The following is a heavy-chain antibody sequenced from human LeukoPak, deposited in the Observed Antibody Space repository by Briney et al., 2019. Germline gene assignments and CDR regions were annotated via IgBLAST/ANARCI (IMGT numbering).Heavy chain of an antibody. CDR2: ISDVGSI. CDR3: AGHHPRNTVDF. V-gene: IGHV4-59*08. CDR1: GGSISSYY. D-gene: IGHD2/OR15-2a*01. J-gene: IGHJ4*02. Sequence: SETLSLTCTVSGGSISSYYWSWIRQPPGKGLEWIAYISDVGSINYNPSLKSRVTISLDTSKNQFSLKLSSVTAADTAVYYCAGHHPRNTVDFWGQGTLVAVSS.